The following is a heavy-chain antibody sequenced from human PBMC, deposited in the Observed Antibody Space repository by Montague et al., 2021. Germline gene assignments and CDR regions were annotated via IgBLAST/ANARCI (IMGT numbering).Heavy chain of an antibody. CDR1: GGSISEFY. D-gene: IGHD7-27*01. V-gene: IGHV4-59*08. Sequence: TLSLTGTVTGGSISEFYWSWIRQSPEKGLEWIGYIYDSGTTNYNPSLKSRVTISADTSMNQFSLNLRSVTAADTAVYFCARRLGIRAPFDYWGQGTLVTVSS. CDR3: ARRLGIRAPFDY. J-gene: IGHJ4*02. CDR2: IYDSGTT.